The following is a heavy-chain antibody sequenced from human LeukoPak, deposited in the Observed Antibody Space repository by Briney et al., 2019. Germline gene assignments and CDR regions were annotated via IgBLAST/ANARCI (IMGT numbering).Heavy chain of an antibody. CDR2: ISGSGGST. CDR3: ARAIHDSSGYYFGYFDY. CDR1: GFTFSSYA. Sequence: GGSLRLSCAASGFTFSSYAMSWVRQAPGKGLEWVSAISGSGGSTYYADSVKGRFTISRDNSKNTLYLQMNSLRAEDTAVYYCARAIHDSSGYYFGYFDYWGQGTLVTVSS. D-gene: IGHD3-22*01. J-gene: IGHJ4*02. V-gene: IGHV3-23*01.